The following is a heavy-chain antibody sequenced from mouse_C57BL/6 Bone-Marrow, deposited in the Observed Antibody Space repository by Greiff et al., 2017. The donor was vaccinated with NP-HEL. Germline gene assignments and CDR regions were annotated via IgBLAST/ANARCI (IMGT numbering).Heavy chain of an antibody. D-gene: IGHD1-1*01. CDR1: GFTFSDYY. CDR2: ISNGGGST. V-gene: IGHV5-12*01. CDR3: ARGGYYGL. Sequence: EVKLMESGGGLVQPGGSLKLSCAASGFTFSDYYMYWVRQTPEKRLEWVAYISNGGGSTYYPDTVKGRFTISRDNAKNTLYLQMSRLKSEDTAMYYCARGGYYGLWGQGTLVTVSA. J-gene: IGHJ3*01.